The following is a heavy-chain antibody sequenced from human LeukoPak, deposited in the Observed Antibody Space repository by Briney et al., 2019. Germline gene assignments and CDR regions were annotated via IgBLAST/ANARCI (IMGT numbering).Heavy chain of an antibody. D-gene: IGHD5-12*01. J-gene: IGHJ4*02. CDR2: IYYSGST. CDR3: ARGYSGYDRSCFDY. V-gene: IGHV4-59*01. Sequence: SETLSLTCTVSGGSISNYYWSWIRQPPGKGLEWIGYIYYSGSTNYNPSLKSRVTISVDTSKNHFSLRLISVTAADTAVYYCARGYSGYDRSCFDYWGQGTPVTVSS. CDR1: GGSISNYY.